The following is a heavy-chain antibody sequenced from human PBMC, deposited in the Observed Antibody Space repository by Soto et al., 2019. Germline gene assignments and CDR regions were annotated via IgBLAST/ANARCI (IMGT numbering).Heavy chain of an antibody. Sequence: QVQLQQWGAGLLKPSETLSLTCAVYGGSFSGYYWSWIRQPPGKGLEWIGEINHRGSTNYNPSLKSRVTISVDTSKNEFSLKLSSVTAADTAVYYCARGDYDSSGSPPYDYWGQGTLVTVSS. D-gene: IGHD3-22*01. CDR3: ARGDYDSSGSPPYDY. J-gene: IGHJ4*02. CDR1: GGSFSGYY. V-gene: IGHV4-34*01. CDR2: INHRGST.